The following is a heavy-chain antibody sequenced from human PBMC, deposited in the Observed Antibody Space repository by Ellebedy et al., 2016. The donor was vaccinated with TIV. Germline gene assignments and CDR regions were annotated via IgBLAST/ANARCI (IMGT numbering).Heavy chain of an antibody. CDR1: GGSTSTRSYY. J-gene: IGHJ4*02. Sequence: SETLSLTCTVSGGSTSTRSYYWGWIRQPPGKGLEWIGAIYHSGSANYNSSLKSRVTTSVDTSNNQFSLKLSSVTAADTAVYYCARGYYDWGNSYHFDHWGQGTLVTVFS. D-gene: IGHD3-10*01. CDR3: ARGYYDWGNSYHFDH. CDR2: IYHSGSA. V-gene: IGHV4-39*07.